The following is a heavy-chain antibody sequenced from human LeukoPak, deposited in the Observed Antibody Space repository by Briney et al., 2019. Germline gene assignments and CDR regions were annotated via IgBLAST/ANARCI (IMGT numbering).Heavy chain of an antibody. CDR1: GFTFSSYG. CDR2: ISGSGGST. D-gene: IGHD4-23*01. CDR3: AIGPGGLFDY. V-gene: IGHV3-23*01. Sequence: PGGTLRLSCAASGFTFSSYGMSWVRQAPGKGLEWVSAISGSGGSTYYADSVKGRFTISRDNSKNTLYLQMNSLRAEDTAVYYCAIGPGGLFDYWGQGTLVTVSS. J-gene: IGHJ4*02.